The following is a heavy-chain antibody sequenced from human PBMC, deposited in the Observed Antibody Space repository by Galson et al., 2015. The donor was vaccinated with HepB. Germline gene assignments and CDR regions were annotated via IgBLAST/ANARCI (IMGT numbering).Heavy chain of an antibody. D-gene: IGHD6-19*01. CDR3: ARRGISVATSFDY. Sequence: SLRLSCAASGFTFSDYYMNWIRQAPGKGLEWVSCISSSSSYTKYTDSVKGRFTISRDNAKNSLYLQMNSLRAEDTAVYYCARRGISVATSFDYWGQGTLVTVSS. CDR2: ISSSSSYT. CDR1: GFTFSDYY. J-gene: IGHJ4*02. V-gene: IGHV3-11*03.